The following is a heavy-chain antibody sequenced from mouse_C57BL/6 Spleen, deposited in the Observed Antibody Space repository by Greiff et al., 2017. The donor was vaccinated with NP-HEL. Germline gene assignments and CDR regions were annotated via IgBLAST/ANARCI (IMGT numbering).Heavy chain of an antibody. V-gene: IGHV14-4*01. CDR2: IDPENGDT. J-gene: IGHJ2*01. CDR3: TSTDYFDY. Sequence: EVKLQESGAELVRPGASVELSCTASGFNIKDDYMHWVKQRPEQGLEWIGWIDPENGDTEYASKFQGKATITADTSSNTAYLQLSSLTSEDTAVYYCTSTDYFDYWGQGTTLTVSS. D-gene: IGHD1-1*01. CDR1: GFNIKDDY.